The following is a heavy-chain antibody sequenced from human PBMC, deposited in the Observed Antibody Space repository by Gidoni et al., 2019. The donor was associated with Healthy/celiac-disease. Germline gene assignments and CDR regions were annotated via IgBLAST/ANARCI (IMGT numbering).Heavy chain of an antibody. CDR3: ARVYGGNSEDYFDY. D-gene: IGHD4-17*01. V-gene: IGHV3-74*01. Sequence: EVQLVESGGGFVQPGGSLSLSCAASGFTFSSYWMHWVRQAPGKGLVWVSRINSDGSSTSYADSVKGRFTISRDNAKNTLYLQMNSLRAEDTAVYYCARVYGGNSEDYFDYWGQGTLVTVSS. CDR2: INSDGSST. CDR1: GFTFSSYW. J-gene: IGHJ4*02.